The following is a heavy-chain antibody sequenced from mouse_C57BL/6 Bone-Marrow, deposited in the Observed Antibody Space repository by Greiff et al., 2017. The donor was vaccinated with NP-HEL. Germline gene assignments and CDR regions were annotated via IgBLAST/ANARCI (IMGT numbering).Heavy chain of an antibody. CDR2: ISSGSSTI. J-gene: IGHJ4*01. CDR3: ARSLTLYAMDY. V-gene: IGHV5-17*01. D-gene: IGHD2-13*01. Sequence: DVQLVESGGGLVKPGGSLKLSCAASGFTFSDYGMHWVRQAPEKGLEWVAYISSGSSTIYYADTVKGRFTISRDNAKNTLFLQMTSLRSEDTAMYYCARSLTLYAMDYWGQGTSVTVSS. CDR1: GFTFSDYG.